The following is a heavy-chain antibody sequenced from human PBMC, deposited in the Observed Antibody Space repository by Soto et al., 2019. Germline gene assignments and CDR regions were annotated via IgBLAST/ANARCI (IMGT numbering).Heavy chain of an antibody. CDR1: GYTFTGYY. Sequence: QVQLVQSGAEVKKPGASVKVSCKASGYTFTGYYMHWVRQAPGQGLEWMGWINPNSGGTNYAQKFQGRVTMTRDTTISTAYMELSRLRSDDTAVYYCATYSGSSSHRPIIDYWGQGTLFTVSS. CDR2: INPNSGGT. CDR3: ATYSGSSSHRPIIDY. D-gene: IGHD6-6*01. J-gene: IGHJ4*02. V-gene: IGHV1-2*02.